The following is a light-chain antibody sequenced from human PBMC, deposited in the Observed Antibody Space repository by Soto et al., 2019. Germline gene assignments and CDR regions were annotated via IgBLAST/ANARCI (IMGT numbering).Light chain of an antibody. J-gene: IGLJ1*01. CDR1: CSDVGAYSY. CDR2: EVN. Sequence: QSVLTQPASVSGSPGQSITISCTGTCSDVGAYSYVSWFQQHPGKAPKLIISEVNNRPSGVSNRFSGSKSGNAASLTISGLQAEDEADYFCFSFTTSYTHVFGTGTKVTVL. CDR3: FSFTTSYTHV. V-gene: IGLV2-14*01.